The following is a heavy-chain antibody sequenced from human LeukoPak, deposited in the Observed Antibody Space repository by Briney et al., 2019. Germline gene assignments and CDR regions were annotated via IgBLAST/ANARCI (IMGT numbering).Heavy chain of an antibody. Sequence: SETLSLTCAVYGGSFSGYYWSWIRQPPGKGLEWIGEINHSGSTNYNPSLKSRVTISVATSKNQFSLKLSSVTAADTAVYYCARGVTTWEPSRGTWFDPWGQGTLVTVSS. CDR3: ARGVTTWEPSRGTWFDP. CDR2: INHSGST. D-gene: IGHD1-26*01. J-gene: IGHJ5*02. CDR1: GGSFSGYY. V-gene: IGHV4-34*01.